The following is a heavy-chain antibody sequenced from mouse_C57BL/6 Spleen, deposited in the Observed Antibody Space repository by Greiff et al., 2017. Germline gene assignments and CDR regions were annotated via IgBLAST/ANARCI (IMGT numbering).Heavy chain of an antibody. Sequence: EVKLVESGAELVKPGASVKLSCTASGFNIKDYYMHWVKQRTEQGLEWIGRIDPEDGETKYAPKFQGKATITADTSSNPAYLQLSSLTSEDTAVYYCARGHYGSPYYFDYWGQGTTLTVSS. CDR3: ARGHYGSPYYFDY. V-gene: IGHV14-2*01. D-gene: IGHD1-1*01. CDR2: IDPEDGET. CDR1: GFNIKDYY. J-gene: IGHJ2*01.